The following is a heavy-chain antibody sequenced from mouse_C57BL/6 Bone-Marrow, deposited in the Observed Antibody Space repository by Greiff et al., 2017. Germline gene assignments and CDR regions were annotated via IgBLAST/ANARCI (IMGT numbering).Heavy chain of an antibody. CDR1: GYTFTDYY. CDR2: IYPGSGNT. CDR3: ARDTTVVGYFDY. Sequence: QVQLKQSGAELVRPGASVKLSCKASGYTFTDYYINWVKQRPGQGLEWIGRIYPGSGNTNYNEKFKGKATLTAEKSSSTAYMQLSSLTSEDSAVYFCARDTTVVGYFDYWGQGTTLTVSS. D-gene: IGHD1-1*01. V-gene: IGHV1-76*01. J-gene: IGHJ2*01.